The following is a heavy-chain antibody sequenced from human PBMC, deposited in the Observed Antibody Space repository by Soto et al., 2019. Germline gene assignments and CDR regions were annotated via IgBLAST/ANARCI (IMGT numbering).Heavy chain of an antibody. CDR3: AKDLSSGYYYFAS. CDR1: GFTFSNYD. Sequence: EEHLLASGGGLVQPGGSLRLSCAASGFTFSNYDMSWVRQAPGKGLEWVSTISGGGGGTYYAGSVKGRFTISRDNSKNTLYLQMNSLRVEDTAVYYCAKDLSSGYYYFASWGQGTLVTVSS. J-gene: IGHJ4*02. D-gene: IGHD6-19*01. V-gene: IGHV3-23*01. CDR2: ISGGGGGT.